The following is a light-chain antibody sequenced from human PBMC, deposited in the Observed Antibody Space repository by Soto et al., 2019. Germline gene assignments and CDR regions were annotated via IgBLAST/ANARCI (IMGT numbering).Light chain of an antibody. J-gene: IGLJ7*01. CDR2: VNSGGSH. CDR3: QTWGTGSAIVV. V-gene: IGLV4-69*01. CDR1: SGHSNYA. Sequence: QSVLTQSPSASASLGASVKLTCTLSSGHSNYANAWHQQQPEKGPRYLMKVNSGGSHIKGDGIPDRFSGSSSGAERYLFISSLQSEDEADYYCQTWGTGSAIVVFGGGTQLTVL.